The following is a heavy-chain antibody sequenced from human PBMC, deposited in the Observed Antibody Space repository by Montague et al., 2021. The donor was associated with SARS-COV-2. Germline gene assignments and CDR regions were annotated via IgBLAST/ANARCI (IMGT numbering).Heavy chain of an antibody. CDR3: ARGTRYYYDSTYYFAL. CDR1: AGSISTYS. CDR2: VYQSGST. D-gene: IGHD3-22*01. J-gene: IGHJ2*01. V-gene: IGHV4-59*13. Sequence: SETLSLTCAVSAGSISTYSWSWIRQSPGKGLEWIGYVYQSGSTNYNPSLKSRVTLSIDTSKNQFSLKLSSVTAADTAVYFCARGTRYYYDSTYYFALWGRGTMVTVSS.